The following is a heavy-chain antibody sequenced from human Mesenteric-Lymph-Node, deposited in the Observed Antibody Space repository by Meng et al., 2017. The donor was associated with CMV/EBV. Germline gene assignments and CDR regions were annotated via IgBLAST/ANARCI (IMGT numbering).Heavy chain of an antibody. V-gene: IGHV3-69-1*01. CDR2: IHDSSYI. CDR1: GFTFSSYD. CDR3: ARDCTSCYHTFDI. J-gene: IGHJ3*02. D-gene: IGHD2-2*01. Sequence: GESLKISCAASGFTFSSYDMHWVRQTPGKGPEWVSTIHDSSYIYYADSVKGRFTISRDNAKNILYLQMNSLRAEDTTVYYCARDCTSCYHTFDIWGQGTMVTVSS.